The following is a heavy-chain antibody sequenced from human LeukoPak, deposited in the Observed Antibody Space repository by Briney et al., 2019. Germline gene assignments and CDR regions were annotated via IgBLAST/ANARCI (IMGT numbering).Heavy chain of an antibody. D-gene: IGHD3-3*01. Sequence: GGSLRLSCAASGFTFSRYAMSWVRQAPGKGLEWVSGISNSGRGTYYADPVKGRFTISRDNSKNTLYLQMNSLRAEDTAVYYCAKDRLESWSGFYFGPFDCWGQGALVTVAS. J-gene: IGHJ4*02. CDR1: GFTFSRYA. CDR3: AKDRLESWSGFYFGPFDC. CDR2: ISNSGRGT. V-gene: IGHV3-23*01.